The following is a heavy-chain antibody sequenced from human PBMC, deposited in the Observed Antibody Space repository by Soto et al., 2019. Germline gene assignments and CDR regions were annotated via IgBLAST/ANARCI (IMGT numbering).Heavy chain of an antibody. Sequence: QVQLVQSGAEVKKPGASVKVSCKASGYTFTSYGISWVRQAPGQGLEWMGWISAYNGNTNYAQKLQGRVTMTTDTSTSTPYMELRSLRSDDTAVYYCARFYGDYDGPVEGPDYWGQGTLVTVSS. CDR2: ISAYNGNT. D-gene: IGHD4-17*01. V-gene: IGHV1-18*01. J-gene: IGHJ4*02. CDR1: GYTFTSYG. CDR3: ARFYGDYDGPVEGPDY.